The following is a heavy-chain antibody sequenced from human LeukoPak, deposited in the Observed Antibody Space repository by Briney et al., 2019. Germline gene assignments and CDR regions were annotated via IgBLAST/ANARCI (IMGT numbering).Heavy chain of an antibody. Sequence: SETLSLTCTVSGGSISSGSHYWGWIRQPPGKELEWIGNIYYSGNTYYNPSLKSRVTISVDASQNQFSLKLNSVTAADTAVYYCARVQGSPYWGQGTLVTVSS. CDR2: IYYSGNT. CDR3: ARVQGSPY. J-gene: IGHJ4*02. V-gene: IGHV4-39*01. CDR1: GGSISSGSHY.